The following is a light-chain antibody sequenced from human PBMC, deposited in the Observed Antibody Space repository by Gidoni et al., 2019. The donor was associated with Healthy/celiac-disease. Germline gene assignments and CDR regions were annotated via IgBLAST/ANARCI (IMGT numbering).Light chain of an antibody. V-gene: IGKV3-11*01. CDR1: RVVSSY. J-gene: IGKJ5*01. CDR2: DAS. CDR3: QQRSNWPIT. Sequence: EIVLTQARATLSFSHGERATLSCRTSRVVSSYLAWYQQKPGQAPRLLIYDASSRATGIPARFSGSGSGTDFTLTISSLEPEDFAVYYCQQRSNWPITFGQGTKLEIK.